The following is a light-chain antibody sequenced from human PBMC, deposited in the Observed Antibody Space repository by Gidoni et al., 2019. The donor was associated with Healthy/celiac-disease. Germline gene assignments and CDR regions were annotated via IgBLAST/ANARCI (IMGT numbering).Light chain of an antibody. V-gene: IGLV2-14*03. CDR1: SSDIGDYDF. CDR2: DVT. Sequence: QSALTQPASVSRSPGQSITISCTGSSSDIGDYDFVSWYQQHPGEAPQLVIYDVTNRPSGIPDRFSGFKSGNTASLTISGLQAEDEADYYCSSYSITASVVFGGGTRLTVL. CDR3: SSYSITASVV. J-gene: IGLJ3*02.